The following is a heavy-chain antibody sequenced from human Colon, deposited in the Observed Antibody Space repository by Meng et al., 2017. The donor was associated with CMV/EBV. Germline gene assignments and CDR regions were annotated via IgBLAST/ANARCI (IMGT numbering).Heavy chain of an antibody. J-gene: IGHJ4*02. CDR1: GYAFVDYY. CDR3: ARGSQSQRLLDY. D-gene: IGHD6-25*01. Sequence: ASVKVSCKTSGYAFVDYYIHWVRQAPGQRLEWMGWMNSNEGHTVYTPHLRGRVSMTRDTSSNTAYMELTSLKSDDTAVYFCARGSQSQRLLDYWGQGTPVTVSS. V-gene: IGHV1-2*02. CDR2: MNSNEGHT.